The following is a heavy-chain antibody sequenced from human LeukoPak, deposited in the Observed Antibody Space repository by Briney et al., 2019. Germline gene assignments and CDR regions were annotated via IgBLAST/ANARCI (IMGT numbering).Heavy chain of an antibody. V-gene: IGHV1-46*01. J-gene: IGHJ3*02. CDR1: GYTFTSYY. Sequence: ASVKVSCKASGYTFTSYYMHWVRQAPGQGLEWMGIINPSGGSTIYAQKFQGRVTMTEDTSTDTAYMELSSLRSEDTAVYYCATLGGGSHWGAFDIWGQGTMVTVSS. CDR3: ATLGGGSHWGAFDI. CDR2: INPSGGST. D-gene: IGHD1-26*01.